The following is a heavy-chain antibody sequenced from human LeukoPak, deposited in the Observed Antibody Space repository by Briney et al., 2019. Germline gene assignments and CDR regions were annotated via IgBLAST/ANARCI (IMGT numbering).Heavy chain of an antibody. CDR3: ARVEMATITFDY. CDR1: GFTFSDYS. D-gene: IGHD5-24*01. V-gene: IGHV3-11*04. CDR2: ISSSGSTI. Sequence: GGSLRLSCAASGFTFSDYSMSWIRQAPGKGLEWVSYISSSGSTIYYADSVKGRFTISRDNAKNSLYLQMNSLRAEDTAVYYCARVEMATITFDYWGQGTLVTVSS. J-gene: IGHJ4*02.